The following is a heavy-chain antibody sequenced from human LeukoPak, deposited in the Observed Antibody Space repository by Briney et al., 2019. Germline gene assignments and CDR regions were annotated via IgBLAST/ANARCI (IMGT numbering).Heavy chain of an antibody. CDR3: ARQGYCSGGGCAFDY. CDR1: GYTFTRNW. CDR2: IYPGDSDT. Sequence: HGESLKIFCKASGYTFTRNWIGWVRQMPGKGLEWMVIIYPGDSDTRYSPSFQGQVTISADKSINTAYLQWSSLKASDTAMYYCARQGYCSGGGCAFDYWGQGTLVTVSS. J-gene: IGHJ4*02. D-gene: IGHD2-15*01. V-gene: IGHV5-51*01.